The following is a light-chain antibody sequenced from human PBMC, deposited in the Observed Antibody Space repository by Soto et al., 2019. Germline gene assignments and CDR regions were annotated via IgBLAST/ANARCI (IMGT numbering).Light chain of an antibody. CDR1: QRLVHADGNTY. CDR2: KVS. Sequence: DIVMTQTPLSSPVTLGQPATISCRSSQRLVHADGNTYFNWLQQRPGQPPRLLVYKVSTRFSGVPDRFSGSGAGTYFTLTISRVEAEDVGVYYCMQTTQFPWTFGQGTKVEIK. V-gene: IGKV2-24*01. CDR3: MQTTQFPWT. J-gene: IGKJ1*01.